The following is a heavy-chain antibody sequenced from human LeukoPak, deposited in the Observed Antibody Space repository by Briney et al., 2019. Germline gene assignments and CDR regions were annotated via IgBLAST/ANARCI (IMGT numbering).Heavy chain of an antibody. V-gene: IGHV4-30-2*01. D-gene: IGHD6-13*01. J-gene: IGHJ4*02. CDR1: GGSISSGGYS. CDR3: ARADSSSWYYEK. CDR2: IYHSGST. Sequence: SQTLSLTCAVSGGSISSGGYSWSWIRQPPGKGLEWIGYIYHSGSTYYNPSLKSRVTISVDRSKNQFSLKLSPVTAADTAVYYCARADSSSWYYEKWGQGTLVTVSS.